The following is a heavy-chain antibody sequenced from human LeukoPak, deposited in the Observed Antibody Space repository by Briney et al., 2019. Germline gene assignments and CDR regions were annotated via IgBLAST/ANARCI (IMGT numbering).Heavy chain of an antibody. Sequence: SETLSLTCTVSGGSISSHYWSWIRQPPGKGLEWIGYIYYSGSPNYNPSLKSRVTISVDTSKNQFSLKLSSVTAADTAVYYCARDNDCSGGSCYPNWFDPWGQGTLVTVSS. V-gene: IGHV4-59*11. CDR3: ARDNDCSGGSCYPNWFDP. CDR2: IYYSGSP. CDR1: GGSISSHY. D-gene: IGHD2-15*01. J-gene: IGHJ5*02.